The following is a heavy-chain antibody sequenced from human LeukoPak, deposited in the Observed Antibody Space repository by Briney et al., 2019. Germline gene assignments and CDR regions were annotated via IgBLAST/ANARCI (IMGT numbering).Heavy chain of an antibody. CDR3: GSGYSSSWYLNYFDY. V-gene: IGHV3-23*01. CDR1: GFTFSSYA. Sequence: GGSLKLSWAASGFTFSSYAMSGVRKAPGKGLDWVSAISGSGGSTYYADSVKGRFTISRDNSKNTLYLQMNSLRAEDTAVYYCGSGYSSSWYLNYFDYWGQGTLVTVSS. D-gene: IGHD6-13*01. CDR2: ISGSGGST. J-gene: IGHJ4*02.